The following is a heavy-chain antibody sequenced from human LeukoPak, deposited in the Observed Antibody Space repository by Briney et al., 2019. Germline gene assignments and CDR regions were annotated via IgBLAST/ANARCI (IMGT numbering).Heavy chain of an antibody. CDR3: PRSPDFDWLLCYWYFDL. Sequence: SETLSLTWTVSGGSISSYYWSWIRQPPGKGLEWIGYIYYSGSTNYYPSLKSRVTISVDTSKNQFSLKLSSVTAADTAVYYCPRSPDFDWLLCYWYFDLWGRGTLVTVSS. V-gene: IGHV4-59*08. J-gene: IGHJ2*01. CDR1: GGSISSYY. D-gene: IGHD3-9*01. CDR2: IYYSGST.